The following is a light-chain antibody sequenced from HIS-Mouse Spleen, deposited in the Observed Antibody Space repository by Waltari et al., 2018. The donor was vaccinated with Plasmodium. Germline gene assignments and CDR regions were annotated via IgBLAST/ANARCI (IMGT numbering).Light chain of an antibody. CDR2: DVS. CDR1: SSDVGGYNY. J-gene: IGLJ2*01. Sequence: QSALTQPRSVSGSPGQSVTISCTGTSSDVGGYNYLSWYQQHPGKAPKLMIYDVSKRPSGVPDRFSGSKSGNTASLTISGLQAEDEADYYCCSYAGSYPHVVFGGGTKLTVL. V-gene: IGLV2-11*01. CDR3: CSYAGSYPHVV.